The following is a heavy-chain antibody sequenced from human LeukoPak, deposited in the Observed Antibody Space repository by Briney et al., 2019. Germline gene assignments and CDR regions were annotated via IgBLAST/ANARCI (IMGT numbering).Heavy chain of an antibody. Sequence: GRSLRLSCAASGFTLSSYAMHWVRQAPGKGLEWVAVISYDGSNKYSADSVKGRFNNSRDNSKNTLYLQMNSLRAEDTAVYYCAREAPSGDIVVVVAATRHYGMDVWGQGTTVTVSS. CDR1: GFTLSSYA. CDR2: ISYDGSNK. J-gene: IGHJ6*02. D-gene: IGHD2-15*01. V-gene: IGHV3-30-3*01. CDR3: AREAPSGDIVVVVAATRHYGMDV.